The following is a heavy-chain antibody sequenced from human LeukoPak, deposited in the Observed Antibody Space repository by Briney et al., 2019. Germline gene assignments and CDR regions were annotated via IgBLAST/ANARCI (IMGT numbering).Heavy chain of an antibody. J-gene: IGHJ4*02. D-gene: IGHD4-17*01. CDR3: ARGDSDDSGDFRTFEY. CDR1: GYTFTSYG. V-gene: IGHV1-69*10. CDR2: IIPIFDVA. Sequence: ASVKVSCKASGYTFTSYGISWVRQAPGQGLEWMGGIIPIFDVANSAQKFQGRVTFTADKSTNTAYMELSSLRSEDTAMYFCARGDSDDSGDFRTFEYWGQGTLVTVSS.